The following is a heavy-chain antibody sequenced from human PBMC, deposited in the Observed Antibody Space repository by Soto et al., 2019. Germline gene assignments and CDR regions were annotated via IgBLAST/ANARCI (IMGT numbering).Heavy chain of an antibody. D-gene: IGHD6-6*01. CDR2: IWYDGSNK. Sequence: QVQLVESGGGVVQPGRSLRLSCAASGFTFSSYGMHWVRQAPGKGLEWVAVIWYDGSNKYYVDSVKGRFTISRDNSKNTLYLQMNSLRAEDTAVYYCARDSYSSSSGGMDVWGQGTTVTVSS. CDR3: ARDSYSSSSGGMDV. J-gene: IGHJ6*02. V-gene: IGHV3-33*01. CDR1: GFTFSSYG.